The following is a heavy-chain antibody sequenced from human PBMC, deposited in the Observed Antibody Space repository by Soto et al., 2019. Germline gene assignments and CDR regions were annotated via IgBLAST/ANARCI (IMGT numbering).Heavy chain of an antibody. D-gene: IGHD5-12*01. V-gene: IGHV4-59*13. CDR2: IYYSGST. Sequence: SETLSLTCTVSGGSISSYYWSWFRQPPGKGLEWIGYIYYSGSTNYNPSLKSRVTISVDTSKNQFSLKLSSVTAADTAVYYCASYSGCDSYWFDPWGQGTLVTVSS. J-gene: IGHJ5*02. CDR1: GGSISSYY. CDR3: ASYSGCDSYWFDP.